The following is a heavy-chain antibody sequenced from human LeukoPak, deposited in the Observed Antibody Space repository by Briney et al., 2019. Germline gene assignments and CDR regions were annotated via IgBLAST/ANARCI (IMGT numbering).Heavy chain of an antibody. J-gene: IGHJ4*02. CDR1: GFTFSGYG. V-gene: IGHV3-33*01. D-gene: IGHD6-6*01. CDR3: ARTSGESTAALRAPFDY. CDR2: IWYDGSNT. Sequence: GGSLRLSCAASGFTFSGYGMHWVRQTPGKGLEWVAVIWYDGSNTYYADSVKGRFTISRDNSKSTLYLQMNSLRAEDTAVYYCARTSGESTAALRAPFDYWGQGTLATVSS.